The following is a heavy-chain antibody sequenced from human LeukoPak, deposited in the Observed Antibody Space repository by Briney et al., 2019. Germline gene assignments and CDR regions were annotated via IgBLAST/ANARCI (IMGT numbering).Heavy chain of an antibody. D-gene: IGHD2-15*01. CDR2: ISYDGTNE. J-gene: IGHJ6*02. CDR3: ARDSLVVAATGSYMDV. Sequence: PGRSLRLSCAASGFTLSSYAMHWVRQAPGKGLEGVAIISYDGTNEYYADSVKGRFTISRDNSKNTLFLQVSSLKAEDTAVYYCARDSLVVAATGSYMDVWGQGTTVTVSS. CDR1: GFTLSSYA. V-gene: IGHV3-30*15.